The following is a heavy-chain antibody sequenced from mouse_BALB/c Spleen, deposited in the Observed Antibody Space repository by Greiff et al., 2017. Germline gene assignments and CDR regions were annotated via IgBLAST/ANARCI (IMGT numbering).Heavy chain of an antibody. Sequence: EVKVVESGGDLVKPGGSLKLSCAASGFTFSDYYMYWVRQTPEKRLEWVATISDGGSYTYYPDSVKGRFTISRDNAKNNLYLQMSSLKSEDTAMYYCARNRGDYAMDYWGQGTSVTVSS. V-gene: IGHV5-4*02. CDR1: GFTFSDYY. CDR3: ARNRGDYAMDY. CDR2: ISDGGSYT. J-gene: IGHJ4*01.